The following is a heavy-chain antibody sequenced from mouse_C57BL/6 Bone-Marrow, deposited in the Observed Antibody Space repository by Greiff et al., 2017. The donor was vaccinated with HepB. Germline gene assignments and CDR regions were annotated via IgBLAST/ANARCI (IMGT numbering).Heavy chain of an antibody. CDR1: GFTFSSYG. V-gene: IGHV5-6*01. D-gene: IGHD2-2*01. J-gene: IGHJ3*01. CDR2: ISSGGSYT. CDR3: ARHYGYSSFAY. Sequence: EVKLVESGGDLVKPGGSLKLSCAASGFTFSSYGMSWVRQTPDKRLEWVATISSGGSYTYYPDSAKGRFTISRDNAKNTLYLQMSSLKSEDTAMYYCARHYGYSSFAYWGQGTLVTVSA.